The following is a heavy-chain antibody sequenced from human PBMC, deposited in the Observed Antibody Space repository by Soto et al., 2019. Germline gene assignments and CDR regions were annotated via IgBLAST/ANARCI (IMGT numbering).Heavy chain of an antibody. CDR2: ISSSSSYI. CDR1: GFTFSSYS. Sequence: PGGSLRLSCAASGFTFSSYSMNWVRQAPGKGLEWVSSISSSSSYIYYADSVKGRFTISRDNAKNSLYLQMNSLRAEDTAVYYCARSAPERLIGIAAHLPPGGMDVWGQGTTVTVSS. J-gene: IGHJ6*02. V-gene: IGHV3-21*01. CDR3: ARSAPERLIGIAAHLPPGGMDV. D-gene: IGHD2-15*01.